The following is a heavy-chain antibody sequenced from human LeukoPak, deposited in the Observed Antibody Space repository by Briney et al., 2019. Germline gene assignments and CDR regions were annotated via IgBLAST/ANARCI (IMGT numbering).Heavy chain of an antibody. V-gene: IGHV3-48*03. CDR3: AELGITMIGGV. J-gene: IGHJ6*04. D-gene: IGHD3-10*02. Sequence: GGSLRLSCAASGFTLSSYEMNCVRQAPGEGLEWVSYISSSGSTIYYVDSVKGRFTISRDNAKNSLYLQMNSLRAEDTAVYYCAELGITMIGGVWGKGTTATISS. CDR1: GFTLSSYE. CDR2: ISSSGSTI.